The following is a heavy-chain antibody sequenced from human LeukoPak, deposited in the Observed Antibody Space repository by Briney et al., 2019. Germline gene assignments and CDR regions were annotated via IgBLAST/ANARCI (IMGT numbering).Heavy chain of an antibody. CDR3: ARHRSVYDFFDY. J-gene: IGHJ4*02. Sequence: PSETLSLTCTVSGGSMSSSGFCWGWIRQPPGKGLEWIGSIFDSGTTYYNPSLKSRVAISVDTPRYQFSLNLGSVTAADTAIYYCARHRSVYDFFDYWGQGTLVTVSS. D-gene: IGHD5/OR15-5a*01. CDR1: GGSMSSSGFC. CDR2: IFDSGTT. V-gene: IGHV4-39*01.